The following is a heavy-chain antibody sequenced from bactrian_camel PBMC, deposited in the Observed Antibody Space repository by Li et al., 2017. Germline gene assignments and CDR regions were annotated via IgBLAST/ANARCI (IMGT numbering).Heavy chain of an antibody. V-gene: IGHV3S53*01. CDR3: ATEYGGSWKRLKMPTAGFGY. J-gene: IGHJ6*01. CDR2: IDSDGST. CDR1: GYTYSSYC. Sequence: HVQLVESGGGLVQPGGSLRLSCAASGYTYSSYCMGWFRQAPGKEREGVAAIDSDGSTSYADSVKGRFTISRDNAKNTVSLEMNSLESEDTALYLCATEYGGSWKRLKMPTAGFGYWGQGTQVTVS. D-gene: IGHD6*01.